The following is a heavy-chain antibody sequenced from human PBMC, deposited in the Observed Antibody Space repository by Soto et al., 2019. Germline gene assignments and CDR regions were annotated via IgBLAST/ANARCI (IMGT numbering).Heavy chain of an antibody. CDR3: ARDPTHSNYYYYGMDV. CDR1: GGSISSGGYY. J-gene: IGHJ6*02. D-gene: IGHD4-4*01. V-gene: IGHV4-31*03. CDR2: IYYSGST. Sequence: QVQLQESGPGLVKPSQTLSLTCTVSGGSISSGGYYWSWIRQHPGKGLEWIGYIYYSGSTYYNPSLKSCVTLSVDTSKNQFSLKLSSVTAADTAVYYCARDPTHSNYYYYGMDVWRQGSTVTVSS.